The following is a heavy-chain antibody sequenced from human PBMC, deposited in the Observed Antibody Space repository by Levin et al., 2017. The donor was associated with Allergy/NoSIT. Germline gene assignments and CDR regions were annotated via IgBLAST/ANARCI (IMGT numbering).Heavy chain of an antibody. CDR2: IYSGGST. CDR3: ARGGMDDEYFQH. Sequence: GESLKISCAASGFTVSSNYMSWVRQAPGKGLEWVSVIYSGGSTYYADSVKGRFTISRDNSKNTLYLQMNSLRAEDTAVYYCARGGMDDEYFQHWGQGTLVTVSS. J-gene: IGHJ1*01. CDR1: GFTVSSNY. D-gene: IGHD2-2*03. V-gene: IGHV3-53*01.